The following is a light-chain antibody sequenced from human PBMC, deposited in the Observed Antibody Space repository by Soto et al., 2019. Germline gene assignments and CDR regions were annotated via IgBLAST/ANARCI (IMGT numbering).Light chain of an antibody. V-gene: IGKV3-15*01. CDR2: GAS. CDR1: QSIDNR. J-gene: IGKJ1*01. CDR3: QQYKNWRT. Sequence: IVMTQSPATLSVSPGERATLSCRASQSIDNRLAWYQQRPGQAPRLLIYGASTRATGIPARFSGSGSGTEFTLTISGLQSEDFGVYYCQQYKNWRTLGQGTKVDIK.